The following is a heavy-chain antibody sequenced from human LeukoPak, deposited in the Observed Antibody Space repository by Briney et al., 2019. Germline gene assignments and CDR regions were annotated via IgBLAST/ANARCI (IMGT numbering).Heavy chain of an antibody. J-gene: IGHJ4*02. CDR1: GGSISSSSYY. D-gene: IGHD1-26*01. CDR3: ARDAEVGATPDDNY. V-gene: IGHV4-39*07. CDR2: IYYSGST. Sequence: SETLSLTCTVSGGSISSSSYYWGWIRQPPGKGLEWIGSIYYSGSTYYNPSLKSRVTISVDTSKNQFSLKLSSVTAADTAVYYCARDAEVGATPDDNYWGQGTLVTVSS.